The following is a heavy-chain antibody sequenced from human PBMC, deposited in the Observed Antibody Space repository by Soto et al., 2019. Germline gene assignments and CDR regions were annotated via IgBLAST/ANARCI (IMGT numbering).Heavy chain of an antibody. J-gene: IGHJ3*02. CDR3: AKSLNYGSTFFEI. Sequence: GGSLRLSCAASGFTFSNYAMSWVRQAPGKGLEWVSAISGSGGDTFYAGSVKGRFTISRDNSKNTLYLQMNSLRAEDTAVYYCAKSLNYGSTFFEIWGQGTMVTVSS. V-gene: IGHV3-23*01. CDR1: GFTFSNYA. D-gene: IGHD3-10*01. CDR2: ISGSGGDT.